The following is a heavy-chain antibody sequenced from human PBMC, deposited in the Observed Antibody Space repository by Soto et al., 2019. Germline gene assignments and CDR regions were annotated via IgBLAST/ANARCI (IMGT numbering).Heavy chain of an antibody. CDR2: VYYSGST. D-gene: IGHD3-9*01. CDR3: GRLEGLATISYYFDY. J-gene: IGHJ4*02. V-gene: IGHV4-39*01. Sequence: LEILSLTCTVFGGSGGGSGYHRGLVRQPPGKGLEWIGSVYYSGSTYYNPSLESRVTISVDKSKNQFSLKLMSLSAADTAVYYCGRLEGLATISYYFDYWGQGALVTSPQ. CDR1: GGSGGGSGYH.